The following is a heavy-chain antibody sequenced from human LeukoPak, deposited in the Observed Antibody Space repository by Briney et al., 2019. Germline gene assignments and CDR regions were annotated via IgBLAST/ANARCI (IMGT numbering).Heavy chain of an antibody. CDR2: IRYDGSDQ. CDR1: GFTFRYYG. J-gene: IGHJ4*02. V-gene: IGHV3-30*02. D-gene: IGHD6-13*01. Sequence: GGSLRLSCAATGFTFRYYGMHWVRQAPGKGLEWVAFIRYDGSDQHYTDSVKGRFTISRDNSKNTLYLQMNTLRAEDTAVYYCLGSSSWYEDYWGQGTLVTVSS. CDR3: LGSSSWYEDY.